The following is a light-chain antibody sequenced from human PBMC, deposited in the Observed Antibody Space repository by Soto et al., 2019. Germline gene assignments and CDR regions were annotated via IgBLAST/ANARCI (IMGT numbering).Light chain of an antibody. CDR1: QKIADNY. CDR2: DAS. V-gene: IGKV3-20*01. CDR3: QQYGSSGT. J-gene: IGKJ1*01. Sequence: VLTQSPGTLSLSPGDRATLSCRASQKIADNYLAWYQQKPGQAPRLIIYDASKRPTGIPERFSGSGSGTDFTLTISRLEPEDFAVYYCQQYGSSGTFGQGTKVDIK.